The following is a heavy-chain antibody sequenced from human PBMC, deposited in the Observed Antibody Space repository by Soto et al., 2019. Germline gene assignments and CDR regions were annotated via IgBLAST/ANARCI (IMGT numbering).Heavy chain of an antibody. CDR1: GLTFSTYG. Sequence: QVVLVESGGGVVQPGRSLRLSCTTSGLTFSTYGMHWVRQAPGKGLEWVAVISFDGNNKYYADSVKGRFTISRDNSKNTLYLQMTSLRPEDTAVYFCAKPVFSGTSTSDYWGQGTLVTVSS. J-gene: IGHJ4*02. V-gene: IGHV3-30*18. CDR2: ISFDGNNK. CDR3: AKPVFSGTSTSDY. D-gene: IGHD6-13*01.